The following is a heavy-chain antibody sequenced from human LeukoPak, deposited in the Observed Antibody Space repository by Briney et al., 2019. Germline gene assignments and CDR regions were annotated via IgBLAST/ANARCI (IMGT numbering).Heavy chain of an antibody. CDR3: ARDYDSSGYPGY. D-gene: IGHD3-22*01. CDR1: GFTFSSYW. Sequence: GGSLRLSCAASGFTFSSYWMSWVRQAPGKGLEWVSVIYSGGSTYYADSVKGRFTISRDNSKNTLYLQVNSLRAEDTAVYYCARDYDSSGYPGYWGQGTLVTVSS. J-gene: IGHJ4*02. CDR2: IYSGGST. V-gene: IGHV3-53*01.